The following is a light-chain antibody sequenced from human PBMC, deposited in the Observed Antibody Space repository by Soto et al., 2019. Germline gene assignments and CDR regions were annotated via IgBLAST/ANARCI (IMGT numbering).Light chain of an antibody. J-gene: IGLJ1*01. V-gene: IGLV2-14*01. Sequence: QSALTQPASVSGSPGQSITLSCTGTSIDVGGYNYVSWYQQHPGKAPKLMIYEVSNRPSGVSNRFSGSKSGNTASLTISGLQAEDEADYYCNSYASSGTLVFGTGTKLTVL. CDR3: NSYASSGTLV. CDR1: SIDVGGYNY. CDR2: EVS.